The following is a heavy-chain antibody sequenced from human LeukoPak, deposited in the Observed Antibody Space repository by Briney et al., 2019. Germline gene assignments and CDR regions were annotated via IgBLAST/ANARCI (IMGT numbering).Heavy chain of an antibody. CDR3: ARNPLRIAVAIKYFDL. Sequence: KSSETLSLTCTVSGGSISSYYWSWIRQPPGKGLEWIGYIYYSGSTNYNPSLKSRVTISVDTSKNQFSLKLSSVTAADTAVYYCARNPLRIAVAIKYFDLWGRGTLVTVSS. CDR1: GGSISSYY. CDR2: IYYSGST. V-gene: IGHV4-59*01. J-gene: IGHJ2*01. D-gene: IGHD6-19*01.